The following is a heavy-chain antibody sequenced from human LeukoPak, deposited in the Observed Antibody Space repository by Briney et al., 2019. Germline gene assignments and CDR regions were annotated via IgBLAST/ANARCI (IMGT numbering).Heavy chain of an antibody. Sequence: PGGSLRLSCAASGFTFSSYWMHWVRRAPGKGLVWVSRINSDGSITTYADSVKGRLTISRDNAKNSLYLQMNSLRAEDTAVYYCARGYHYTTVTDFDYWGQGTLVTVSS. CDR1: GFTFSSYW. V-gene: IGHV3-74*01. CDR3: ARGYHYTTVTDFDY. D-gene: IGHD4-17*01. J-gene: IGHJ4*02. CDR2: INSDGSIT.